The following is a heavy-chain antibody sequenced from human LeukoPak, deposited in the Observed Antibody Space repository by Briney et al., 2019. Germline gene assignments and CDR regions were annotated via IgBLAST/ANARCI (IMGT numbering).Heavy chain of an antibody. D-gene: IGHD3-22*01. Sequence: KPSETLSLTFTVSGYSISSGYYWGWIRQPPGKGLEWIGSIYHSGSTYYNPSLKSRVTISVDTSKNQFSLKLSSVTAADTAVYYCARIGGVYYDSSGLDYWGQGTLVTVSS. CDR3: ARIGGVYYDSSGLDY. V-gene: IGHV4-38-2*02. CDR1: GYSISSGYY. CDR2: IYHSGST. J-gene: IGHJ4*02.